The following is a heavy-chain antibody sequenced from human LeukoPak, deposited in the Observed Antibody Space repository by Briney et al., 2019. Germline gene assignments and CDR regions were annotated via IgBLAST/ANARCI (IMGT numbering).Heavy chain of an antibody. CDR2: ISAYNGNT. J-gene: IGHJ5*02. D-gene: IGHD3-22*01. CDR3: ARLYYYDSSGYLNWFDP. Sequence: ASVKVSCKASGYTFTSYGISWVRQAPGQGLEWMGWISAYNGNTNYAQKLQGRVTMTTDTSTSTAYMELRSLRSDDTAVYYCARLYYYDSSGYLNWFDPWGQGTPVTVSS. V-gene: IGHV1-18*01. CDR1: GYTFTSYG.